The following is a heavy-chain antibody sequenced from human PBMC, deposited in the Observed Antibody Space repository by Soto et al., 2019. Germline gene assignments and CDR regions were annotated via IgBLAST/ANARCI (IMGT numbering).Heavy chain of an antibody. J-gene: IGHJ6*02. D-gene: IGHD2-15*01. CDR1: GFTFGIHA. V-gene: IGHV3-23*01. CDR3: GKGSAATNYFYYATDV. CDR2: ISGSGGST. Sequence: EVQLLESGGGLVQPGGSLRLSCAASGFTFGIHAMSWVRQAPGKGLELVSFISGSGGSTYYADSVKGRFTISRDNSKKTLYLQMNSLRGEDTAVYYCGKGSAATNYFYYATDVWGQGTTVTVSS.